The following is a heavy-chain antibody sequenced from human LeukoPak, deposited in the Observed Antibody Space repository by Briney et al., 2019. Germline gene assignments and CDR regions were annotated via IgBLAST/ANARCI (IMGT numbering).Heavy chain of an antibody. J-gene: IGHJ4*02. V-gene: IGHV1-8*01. CDR1: GYTFTSYD. Sequence: ASVKVSCKASGYTFTSYDINWVRQATGQGLEWMGWMNPNSGNTGYAQKFQGRVTMTRNTSISTAYMEMSSLRSEDTAVYYCARGPVEEKPYYFDYWGQGTLVTVSS. CDR2: MNPNSGNT. CDR3: ARGPVEEKPYYFDY.